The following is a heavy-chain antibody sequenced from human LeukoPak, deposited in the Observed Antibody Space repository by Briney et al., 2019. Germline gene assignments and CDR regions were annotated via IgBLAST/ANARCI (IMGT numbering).Heavy chain of an antibody. CDR3: AKDLGDYVLDYDAFDI. V-gene: IGHV3-21*01. CDR1: GFMFSGYS. D-gene: IGHD4-17*01. Sequence: GGSLRLSCAASGFMFSGYSMNWVRQAPGKGLEWVSSIGSSSSSIYYADSVKGRFTISRDNAKNSLYLQMNSPRAEDTAVYYCAKDLGDYVLDYDAFDIWGQGTMVTVSS. CDR2: IGSSSSSI. J-gene: IGHJ3*02.